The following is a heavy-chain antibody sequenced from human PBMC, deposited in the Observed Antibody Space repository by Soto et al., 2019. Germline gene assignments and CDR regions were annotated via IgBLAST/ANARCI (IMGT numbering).Heavy chain of an antibody. CDR3: ARDRSLAYDILTGYYMPHNWFDP. V-gene: IGHV1-3*01. J-gene: IGHJ5*02. CDR2: INAGNGNT. Sequence: VSVKGSCKTSGYTYTRYAMHWVRQAPGQRLEWMGWINAGNGNTKYSQKFQGRVTITRDTSASTAYMELSSLRSEDTAVYYCARDRSLAYDILTGYYMPHNWFDPWGQGTLVTAPQ. CDR1: GYTYTRYA. D-gene: IGHD3-9*01.